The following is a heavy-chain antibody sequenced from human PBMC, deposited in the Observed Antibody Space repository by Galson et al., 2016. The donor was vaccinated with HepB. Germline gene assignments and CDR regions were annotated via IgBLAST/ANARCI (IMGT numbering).Heavy chain of an antibody. D-gene: IGHD2/OR15-2a*01. CDR3: ARALKDNIGWGYAMDI. J-gene: IGHJ6*02. Sequence: SLRLSCAASGFSFSSYWAHWVRQAPGKGLVWLARISLHGGNTAYVDSVKGRFTSSRDDAKNTHYLQMTSLRAEDTAVYYCARALKDNIGWGYAMDIWGQGTTVIVSS. V-gene: IGHV3-74*01. CDR1: GFSFSSYW. CDR2: ISLHGGNT.